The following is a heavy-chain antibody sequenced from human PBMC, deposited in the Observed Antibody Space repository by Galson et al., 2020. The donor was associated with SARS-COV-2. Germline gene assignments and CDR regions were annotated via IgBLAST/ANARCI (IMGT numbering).Heavy chain of an antibody. CDR1: GFTSSSYW. V-gene: IGHV3-30*01. CDR2: ISYDDLYK. CDR3: ARTIFGVVTDGFDF. D-gene: IGHD3-3*02. J-gene: IGHJ3*01. Sequence: GGSLRLSCAASGFTSSSYWMHWVRQAPGKGLEWVAVISYDDLYKDHADSVKGRFTISRDNSKNTLYLQMNSLRADDTAMYYCARTIFGVVTDGFDFCGQGTMVTVSS.